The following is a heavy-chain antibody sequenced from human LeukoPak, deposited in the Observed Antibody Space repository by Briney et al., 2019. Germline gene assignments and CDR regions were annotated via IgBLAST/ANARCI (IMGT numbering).Heavy chain of an antibody. J-gene: IGHJ4*02. V-gene: IGHV3-7*01. CDR1: GFTFSSYW. CDR2: IKQDGSEK. CDR3: ARDTTVLLWFGVFDY. D-gene: IGHD3-10*01. Sequence: GGSLRLSCETSGFTFSSYWMSWVRQAPGKGLEWVANIKQDGSEKYYVDSVKGRFTISRDNAKNSLYLQMNSLRAEDTAVYYCARDTTVLLWFGVFDYWGQGTLVTVSS.